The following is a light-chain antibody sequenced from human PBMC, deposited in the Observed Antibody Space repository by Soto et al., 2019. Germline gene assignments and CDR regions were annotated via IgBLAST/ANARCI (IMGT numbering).Light chain of an antibody. Sequence: TVMTQSPATLSMSPGDRAALSCRASLNVATNMAWYQQKPGQAPRLLIYGASIRATGVPARFTGSGSGTEFTLTINALQSEDFAVYYCHQYNHGLRTFGRGTRVEV. CDR1: LNVATN. CDR3: HQYNHGLRT. V-gene: IGKV3-15*01. J-gene: IGKJ1*01. CDR2: GAS.